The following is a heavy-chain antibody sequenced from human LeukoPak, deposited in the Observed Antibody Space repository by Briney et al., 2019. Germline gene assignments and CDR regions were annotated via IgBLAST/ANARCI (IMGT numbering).Heavy chain of an antibody. CDR2: ISYDGSNK. CDR1: GFTFSSYA. Sequence: GRSLRLSCAASGFTFSSYAMHWVRQAPGKGLEWVAVISYDGSNKYYADSVKGRFTISRDNSKNTLYLQMNSLRAEDTAVYYCARDRRQWLVPLYFQHWGQGTLVTVSS. D-gene: IGHD6-19*01. J-gene: IGHJ1*01. V-gene: IGHV3-30*04. CDR3: ARDRRQWLVPLYFQH.